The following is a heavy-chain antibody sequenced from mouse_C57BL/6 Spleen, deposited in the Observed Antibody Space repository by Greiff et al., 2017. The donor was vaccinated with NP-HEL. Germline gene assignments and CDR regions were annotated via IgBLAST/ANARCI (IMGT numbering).Heavy chain of an antibody. V-gene: IGHV3-6*01. CDR3: ARGNYYGSSHGAMDY. D-gene: IGHD1-1*01. Sequence: EVQLQESGPGLVKPSQSLSLTCSVTGYSITSGYYWNWIRQFPGNQLEWMGYISYDGSNNYKPSLKNRISITRDTSKNQFFLKLNSVTTEDTATYYCARGNYYGSSHGAMDYWGQGTSVTVSS. J-gene: IGHJ4*01. CDR2: ISYDGSN. CDR1: GYSITSGYY.